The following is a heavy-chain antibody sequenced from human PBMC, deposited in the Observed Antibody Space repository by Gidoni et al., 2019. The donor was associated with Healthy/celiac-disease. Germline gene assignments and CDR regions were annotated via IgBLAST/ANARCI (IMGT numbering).Heavy chain of an antibody. CDR1: GFTFSRSS. V-gene: IGHV3-21*01. J-gene: IGHJ5*02. CDR2: ISSRSSYI. Sequence: EVQLVESGGGLLKPGGSLRLSCAASGFTFSRSSMNWVRQAPGKGLEWVSSISSRSSYIYYADSVKGRFTISRDNAKNSLYLQMNSLRAEDTAVYYCARAGDIVVVPAAPDWFDPWGQGTLVTVSS. CDR3: ARAGDIVVVPAAPDWFDP. D-gene: IGHD2-2*01.